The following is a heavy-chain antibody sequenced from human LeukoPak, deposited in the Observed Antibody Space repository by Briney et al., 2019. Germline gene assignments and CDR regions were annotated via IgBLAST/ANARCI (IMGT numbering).Heavy chain of an antibody. CDR1: GFTVSSNY. V-gene: IGHV3-53*01. J-gene: IGHJ4*02. D-gene: IGHD6-13*01. CDR3: ARNGYSSSWYRN. CDR2: IYSGGST. Sequence: PGGSLRLSCAASGFTVSSNYMSWVRQAPGKGLEWVSVIYSGGSTYYADSVKGRFTISRDNSKNTLYLRMNSLRAEDTAVYYCARNGYSSSWYRNWGQGTLVTVSS.